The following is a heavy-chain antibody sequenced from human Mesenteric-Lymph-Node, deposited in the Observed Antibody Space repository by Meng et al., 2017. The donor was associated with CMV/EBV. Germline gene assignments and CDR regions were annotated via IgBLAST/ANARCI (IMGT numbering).Heavy chain of an antibody. D-gene: IGHD2-15*01. CDR3: ARTRKGYGSGVNIYVSYYYGMDV. CDR1: YS. Sequence: YSWSWIRQPPGKGLEWIGEIGHGGSTNYNPSLESRLTLSVDTSNNQVSLRLTSMTAADTAVYYCARTRKGYGSGVNIYVSYYYGMDVWGPGTTVTVSS. J-gene: IGHJ6*02. CDR2: IGHGGST. V-gene: IGHV4-34*01.